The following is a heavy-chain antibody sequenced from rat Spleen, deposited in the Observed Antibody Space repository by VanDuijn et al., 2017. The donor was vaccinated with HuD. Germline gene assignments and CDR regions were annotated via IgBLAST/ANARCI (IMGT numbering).Heavy chain of an antibody. J-gene: IGHJ3*01. CDR2: ITHSGGST. CDR1: GFTFSNYG. V-gene: IGHV5S23*01. Sequence: EVHLVESGGGLIQPGRSLKLSCAASGFTFSNYGMAWVRQAPTQGLEWVASITHSGGSTYYRDSVKGRFTISRDNAKSTLYLQMDSLRSEDTATYYCTTPDYYDGSYYYGWFAYWGQGTLVTVSS. D-gene: IGHD1-12*02. CDR3: TTPDYYDGSYYYGWFAY.